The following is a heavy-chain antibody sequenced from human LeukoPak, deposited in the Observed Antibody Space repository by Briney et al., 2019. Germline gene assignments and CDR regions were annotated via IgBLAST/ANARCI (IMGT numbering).Heavy chain of an antibody. J-gene: IGHJ3*02. CDR1: GGSISSDH. CDR2: IYYSGST. Sequence: PSETLSLTCTVSGGSISSDHWNWIRQPPGKGLEWIGCIYYSGSTYYNPSPKSRVTISVDMSKSQFSLRLTSVTAADTAVYYCARKNDFDIWGQGTLVTVSS. CDR3: ARKNDFDI. D-gene: IGHD2/OR15-2a*01. V-gene: IGHV4-59*01.